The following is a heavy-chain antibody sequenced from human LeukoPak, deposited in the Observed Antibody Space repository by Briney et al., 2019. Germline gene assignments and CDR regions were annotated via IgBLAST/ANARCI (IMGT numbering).Heavy chain of an antibody. CDR2: IWYGGSNK. D-gene: IGHD3-3*01. CDR1: GFTFSSYG. J-gene: IGHJ4*02. CDR3: AKDQHGDFWSGYWLDY. Sequence: GRSLRLSCAASGFTFSSYGMHWVRQAPGKGLEWVSVIWYGGSNKYYADSVKGRFTISRDNSKNTLYLQMNSLRAEDTAVYYCAKDQHGDFWSGYWLDYWGQGTLVTVSS. V-gene: IGHV3-30*18.